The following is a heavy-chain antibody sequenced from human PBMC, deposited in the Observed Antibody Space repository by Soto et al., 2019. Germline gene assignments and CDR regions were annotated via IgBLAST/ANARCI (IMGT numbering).Heavy chain of an antibody. D-gene: IGHD4-17*01. CDR3: ARGSYGDYSPRTDY. CDR1: GGSFSGYY. CDR2: INHSGST. V-gene: IGHV4-34*01. Sequence: QVQLQQWGAGLLKPSETLSLTCAVYGGSFSGYYWSWIRQPPGKGLEWIGEINHSGSTNYNPSLKSRVTISVDTSKNQFSLKLSSVTAADTAVYYCARGSYGDYSPRTDYWGQGTLVTVSS. J-gene: IGHJ4*02.